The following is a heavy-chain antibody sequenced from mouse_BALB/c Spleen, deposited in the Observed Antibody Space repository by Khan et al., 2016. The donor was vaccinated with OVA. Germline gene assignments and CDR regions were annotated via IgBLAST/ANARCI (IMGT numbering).Heavy chain of an antibody. V-gene: IGHV5-6*01. CDR1: GFTFSTYG. Sequence: EVELVESGGDLVEPGGSLKLSCAASGFTFSTYGMSWVRQTPDKRLEWVATISTGGHYTYYPDSVRGRFTISRDNAKNTLYLQMTSLKSEDTAMFYCARLAYYYDSEGFAYWGLGTLVTVSA. J-gene: IGHJ3*01. D-gene: IGHD1-1*01. CDR3: ARLAYYYDSEGFAY. CDR2: ISTGGHYT.